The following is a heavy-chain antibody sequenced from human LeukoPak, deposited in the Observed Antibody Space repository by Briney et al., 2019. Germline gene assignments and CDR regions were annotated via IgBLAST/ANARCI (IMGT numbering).Heavy chain of an antibody. D-gene: IGHD3-22*01. Sequence: GSLRLSCAASGFTFSSYEMNWVRQPPGKGLEWIGEINHSGSTNYNPSLKSRVTISVDTSKNQFSLKLSSVTAADTAVYYCASLRMYYYDSSGYDAFDIWGQGTMVTVSS. V-gene: IGHV4-34*01. CDR3: ASLRMYYYDSSGYDAFDI. CDR2: INHSGST. CDR1: GFTFSSYE. J-gene: IGHJ3*02.